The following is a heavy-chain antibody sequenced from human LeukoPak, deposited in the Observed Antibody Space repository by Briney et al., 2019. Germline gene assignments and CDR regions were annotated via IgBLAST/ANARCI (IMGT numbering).Heavy chain of an antibody. V-gene: IGHV3-23*01. Sequence: PGGSLRRSCAASGFTFSSYSMNWVRQAPGKGLEWVSAISGSGGSTYYADSVKGRFTISRDNSKNTLYLQMNSLRAEDTAVYYCAKERPVGIAVDFFDYWGQGTLVTVSS. J-gene: IGHJ4*02. CDR1: GFTFSSYS. CDR3: AKERPVGIAVDFFDY. D-gene: IGHD6-19*01. CDR2: ISGSGGST.